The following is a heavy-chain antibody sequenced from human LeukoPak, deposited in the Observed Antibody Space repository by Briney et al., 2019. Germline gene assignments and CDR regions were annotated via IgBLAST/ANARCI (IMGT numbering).Heavy chain of an antibody. CDR1: GYTFTNYG. J-gene: IGHJ5*02. CDR3: ARCAPKWLCNWFDL. D-gene: IGHD5-12*01. V-gene: IGHV1-18*01. CDR2: ISPYNGNT. Sequence: ASVKVSCKASGYTFTNYGISWVRQAPGQGLEWMGWISPYNGNTNYVQKLQGRVTMTTDTSTSTAYMELRSLRSDDTALYYCARCAPKWLCNWFDLWGQGTLVTVSS.